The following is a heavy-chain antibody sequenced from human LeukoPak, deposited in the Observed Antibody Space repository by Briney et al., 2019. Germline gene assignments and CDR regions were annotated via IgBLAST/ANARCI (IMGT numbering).Heavy chain of an antibody. CDR2: IKQDGSEK. J-gene: IGHJ4*02. Sequence: GGSLRLSCVASGFTFSSYAMSWVRQAPGKGLEWVANIKQDGSEKYYVDSVKGRFTISRDNAKNSLYLQMNSLRAEDTAVYYCARGSVWSGYYCDYWGQGTLVTVSS. CDR1: GFTFSSYA. D-gene: IGHD3-3*01. V-gene: IGHV3-7*05. CDR3: ARGSVWSGYYCDY.